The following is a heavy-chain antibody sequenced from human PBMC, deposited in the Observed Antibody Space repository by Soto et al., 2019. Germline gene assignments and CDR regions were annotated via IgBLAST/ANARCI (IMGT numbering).Heavy chain of an antibody. J-gene: IGHJ5*02. V-gene: IGHV3-64*01. D-gene: IGHD4-17*01. CDR2: ISSDGGST. CDR3: ATEGAYGDYGS. Sequence: EVQLVESGGGSVQPGGSLRLSCAASGFTFSTYAMHWVRQAPGKGLEYVSAISSDGGSTYYASSVRGRFTISRDNSKNTLYLQMGSLRAEDMAVYYCATEGAYGDYGSWGQGTLVTVSS. CDR1: GFTFSTYA.